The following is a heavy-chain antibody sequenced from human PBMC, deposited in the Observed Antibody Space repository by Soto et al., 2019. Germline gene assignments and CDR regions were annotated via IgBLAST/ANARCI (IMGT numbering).Heavy chain of an antibody. CDR3: ARVERGTATTVVDAFDI. Sequence: QVQLQQWGAGLLKPSETLSLTCAVYGGFVSSGSYYWSWIRQPPGKGLEWIGEMSHSGGTHFNPSLKSRFTIRVDTSKHQFSLKMSSVTAADTALYYCARVERGTATTVVDAFDIWGPGTMVTVSS. CDR1: GGFVSSGSYY. D-gene: IGHD1-1*01. V-gene: IGHV4-34*01. CDR2: MSHSGGT. J-gene: IGHJ3*02.